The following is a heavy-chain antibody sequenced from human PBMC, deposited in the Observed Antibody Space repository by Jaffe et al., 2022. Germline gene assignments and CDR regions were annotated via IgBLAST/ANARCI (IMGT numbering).Heavy chain of an antibody. J-gene: IGHJ4*02. CDR1: GFTFSSYG. V-gene: IGHV3-30*02. D-gene: IGHD3-22*01. CDR3: AKVPYYYDSSGNFDY. Sequence: QVQLVESGGGVVQPGGSLRLSCAASGFTFSSYGMHWVRQAPGKGLEWVAFIRYDGSNKYYADSVKGRFTISRDNSKNTLYLQMNSLRAEDTAVYYCAKVPYYYDSSGNFDYWGQGTLVTVSS. CDR2: IRYDGSNK.